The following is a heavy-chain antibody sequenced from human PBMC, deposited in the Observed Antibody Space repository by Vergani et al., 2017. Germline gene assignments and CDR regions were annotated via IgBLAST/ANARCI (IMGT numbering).Heavy chain of an antibody. CDR3: ARDPGEGTIFGVVTPGV. Sequence: EVQLVESGGGLVKPGGSLRLSCAASGFTFSSYSMNWVRQAPGKGLEWVSSISSSSSYIYYADSVKGRFTISRDNAKNSLYLQMNSLRAEDTAVYYCARDPGEGTIFGVVTPGVWGKGTTVTVSS. V-gene: IGHV3-21*01. J-gene: IGHJ6*04. CDR2: ISSSSSYI. D-gene: IGHD3-3*01. CDR1: GFTFSSYS.